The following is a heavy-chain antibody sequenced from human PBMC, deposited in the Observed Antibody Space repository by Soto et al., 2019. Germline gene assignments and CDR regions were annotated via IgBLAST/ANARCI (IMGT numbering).Heavy chain of an antibody. Sequence: GGSLRLSCAASGFTFSGYGMHWVRQAPGKGLEWVAVIWYDGSNKYYADSVKGRFTISRDNSKNTLYLQMNSLRAEDTAVYYCARESMITFGGVIVSYYYYGMDVWGQGTTVTVSS. CDR2: IWYDGSNK. CDR3: ARESMITFGGVIVSYYYYGMDV. CDR1: GFTFSGYG. D-gene: IGHD3-16*02. V-gene: IGHV3-33*01. J-gene: IGHJ6*02.